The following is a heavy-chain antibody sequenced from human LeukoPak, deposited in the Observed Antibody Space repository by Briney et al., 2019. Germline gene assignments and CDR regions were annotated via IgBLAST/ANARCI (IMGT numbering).Heavy chain of an antibody. CDR1: GFTFSTYW. Sequence: PGGSLRLSCAASGFTFSTYWMSWVRQAPGKGREWVANIKQDSSEKYYVDSVKGRFTISRDNAKNSLYLQMNSLRAEDTAMYYCARDSAGNDYWGQGTLVTVSS. CDR3: ARDSAGNDY. J-gene: IGHJ4*02. D-gene: IGHD6-13*01. CDR2: IKQDSSEK. V-gene: IGHV3-7*01.